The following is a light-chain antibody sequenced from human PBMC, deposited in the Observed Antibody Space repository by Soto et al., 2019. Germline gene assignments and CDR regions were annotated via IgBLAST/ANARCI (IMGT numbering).Light chain of an antibody. Sequence: QSVLTQPASVSGSPGQSITISCTGTSSDVGSYNVVSWYQQYPGKAPKLMIYEVSKRPSGISNRFSGSKSGNTASLTISGLQAEDEADYYCCSYAGSSTFHVFGAGTKLTVL. CDR3: CSYAGSSTFHV. CDR2: EVS. V-gene: IGLV2-23*02. CDR1: SSDVGSYNV. J-gene: IGLJ1*01.